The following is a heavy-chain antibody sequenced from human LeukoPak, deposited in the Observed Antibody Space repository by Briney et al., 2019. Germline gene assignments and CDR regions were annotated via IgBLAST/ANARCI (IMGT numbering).Heavy chain of an antibody. J-gene: IGHJ6*02. CDR2: ISAYNGNT. Sequence: ASVKVSCKASGYTFTSYGISWVRQAPGQGLEWMGWISAYNGNTNYAQKLQGRVTMTTDTSTSTAYMELRSLGSDDTAVYYCARDVKLVVVPDYYYGMDVWGQGTTVTVSS. V-gene: IGHV1-18*01. CDR3: ARDVKLVVVPDYYYGMDV. D-gene: IGHD2-15*01. CDR1: GYTFTSYG.